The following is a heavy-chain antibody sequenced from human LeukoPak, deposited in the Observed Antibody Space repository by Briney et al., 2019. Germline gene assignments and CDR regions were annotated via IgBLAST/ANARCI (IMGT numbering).Heavy chain of an antibody. CDR3: ARSSGYYETLDY. CDR2: INPNSGGT. V-gene: IGHV1-2*06. Sequence: ASVKVSCKASGYTFTGYYMHWVRQAPGQGLEWMGRINPNSGGTNYAQEFQGRVTMTRDTSISTAYMELSRLRSDDTAVYYCARSSGYYETLDYWGQGTLVTVSS. CDR1: GYTFTGYY. D-gene: IGHD3-22*01. J-gene: IGHJ4*02.